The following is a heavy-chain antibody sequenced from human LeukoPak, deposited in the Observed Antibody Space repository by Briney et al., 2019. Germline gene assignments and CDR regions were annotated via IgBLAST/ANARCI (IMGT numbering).Heavy chain of an antibody. CDR2: IYYSGST. D-gene: IGHD5-12*01. CDR1: GGSISSSSYY. J-gene: IGHJ5*02. CDR3: ARRFGGYDNWFDP. Sequence: SETLSLTCTVSGGSISSSSYYWGWIRQPPGKGLEWIGSIYYSGSTYYNPSLKSRVTISVDTSKNQFSLKLSSVTAADTAVYYCARRFGGYDNWFDPWGQGTLVTVSP. V-gene: IGHV4-39*01.